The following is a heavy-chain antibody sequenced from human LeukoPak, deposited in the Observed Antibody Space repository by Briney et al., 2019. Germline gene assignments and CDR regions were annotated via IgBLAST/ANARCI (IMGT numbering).Heavy chain of an antibody. D-gene: IGHD4-17*01. CDR2: IYDSGST. Sequence: PSETLSLTCTVSGGSIRSSYYYWGWIRQPPGKGLEWIGSIYDSGSTYYNPSLKSRVTISVDTSKNQFSLKLNSVTAADTAVYYCARSPSTVTIPIWGQGTLVTVSS. CDR1: GGSIRSSYYY. V-gene: IGHV4-39*01. J-gene: IGHJ4*02. CDR3: ARSPSTVTIPI.